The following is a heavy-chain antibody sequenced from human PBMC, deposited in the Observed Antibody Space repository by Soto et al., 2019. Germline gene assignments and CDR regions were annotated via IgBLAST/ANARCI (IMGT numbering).Heavy chain of an antibody. CDR1: GFTISDYG. CDR3: AKGGRQWLVTSDFNY. D-gene: IGHD6-19*01. Sequence: VQLVESGGGVVQPGRSLRLSCAASGFTISDYGMHWVRQAPGKGLEWVAVVSHDGRNTHYADSVKGRFTISRDSSKNTVSLEMTSLRAEDTAVYYCAKGGRQWLVTSDFNYWGQGSLVTVSS. V-gene: IGHV3-30*18. CDR2: VSHDGRNT. J-gene: IGHJ4*02.